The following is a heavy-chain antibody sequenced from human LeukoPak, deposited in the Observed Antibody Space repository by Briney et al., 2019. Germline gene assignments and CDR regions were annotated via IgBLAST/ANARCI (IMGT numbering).Heavy chain of an antibody. CDR3: ARDLHSSGWYDYFDY. Sequence: ASVKVSCTASGYTFTGYYMHWVRQAPGQGLEWMGRINPNSGGTNYAQKFQGRVTMTRDTSISTAYMELSRLRSDDTAVYYCARDLHSSGWYDYFDYWGQGTLVTVSS. D-gene: IGHD6-19*01. V-gene: IGHV1-2*06. J-gene: IGHJ4*02. CDR1: GYTFTGYY. CDR2: INPNSGGT.